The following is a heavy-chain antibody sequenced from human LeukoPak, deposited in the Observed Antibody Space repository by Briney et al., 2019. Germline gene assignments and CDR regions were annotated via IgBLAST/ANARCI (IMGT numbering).Heavy chain of an antibody. D-gene: IGHD3-22*01. CDR1: GFTFSNEC. CDR3: TTDGTAYYDSSGYYYPDY. V-gene: IGHV3-15*01. CDR2: IKSKTDGGTT. Sequence: PAGSLRLSCAASGFTFSNECRSWVRRAPGKGLEQLEHIKSKTDGGTTDYAAPVKGRFTISRDDSKNTLYLQMNSLKTEDTAVYYCTTDGTAYYDSSGYYYPDYWGQGTLVTVSS. J-gene: IGHJ4*02.